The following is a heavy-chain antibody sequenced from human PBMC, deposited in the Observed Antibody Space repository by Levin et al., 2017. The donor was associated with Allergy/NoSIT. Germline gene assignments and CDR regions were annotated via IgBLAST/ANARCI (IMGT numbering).Heavy chain of an antibody. J-gene: IGHJ4*02. CDR2: ISSTGSTI. Sequence: GGSLRLSCAASGFTFSSYEMNWVRRAPGKGLEWVAYISSTGSTIYSADSVKGRFTISRDNAKNSLYLHMNSLRAEDTAVYYCARQLGNFWSGYNYFDYWGQGTLVTVSS. CDR1: GFTFSSYE. D-gene: IGHD3-3*01. V-gene: IGHV3-48*03. CDR3: ARQLGNFWSGYNYFDY.